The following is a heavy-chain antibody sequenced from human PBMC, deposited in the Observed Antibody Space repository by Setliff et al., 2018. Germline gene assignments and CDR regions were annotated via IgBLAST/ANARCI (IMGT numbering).Heavy chain of an antibody. CDR2: IHKSGATI. Sequence: PGGSLRLSCAASAFTFKNYWMSWVRQAPGKGLEWVSYIHKSGATIYYADSVKGRFTISRDSATNSLYLQMNSLRAEDTAVYYCARLTQGYSYYYYMDVWGKGTTVTVSS. V-gene: IGHV3-48*01. J-gene: IGHJ6*03. CDR3: ARLTQGYSYYYYMDV. D-gene: IGHD5-18*01. CDR1: AFTFKNYW.